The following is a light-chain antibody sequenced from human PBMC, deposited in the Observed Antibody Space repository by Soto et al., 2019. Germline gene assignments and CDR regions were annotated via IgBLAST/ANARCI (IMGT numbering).Light chain of an antibody. CDR2: DVS. V-gene: IGLV2-11*01. CDR3: CSYGGSYPWV. J-gene: IGLJ3*02. CDR1: SGDVGGYNF. Sequence: QSALTQPRSVSGSPGQSVTISCTGASGDVGGYNFVSWYQQHPGKAPTLMIFDVSQRPSGVPDRFSGSKSGNTASLTISGLQAEDEADYYCCSYGGSYPWVFGGGTKLTV.